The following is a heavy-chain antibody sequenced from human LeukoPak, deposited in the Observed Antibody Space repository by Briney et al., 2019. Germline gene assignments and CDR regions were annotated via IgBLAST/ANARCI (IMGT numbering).Heavy chain of an antibody. CDR1: GGSISSYY. D-gene: IGHD4-23*01. CDR2: IYYSGST. V-gene: IGHV4-59*01. J-gene: IGHJ2*01. CDR3: ARVRLYGGEFRYFDL. Sequence: SETLSLTCTVSGGSISSYYWSWIRQPPGKGLEWIGYIYYSGSTNYNPSLKSRVTISVDTSRNQFSLKLSSVTAADTAVYYCARVRLYGGEFRYFDLWGRGTLVTVSS.